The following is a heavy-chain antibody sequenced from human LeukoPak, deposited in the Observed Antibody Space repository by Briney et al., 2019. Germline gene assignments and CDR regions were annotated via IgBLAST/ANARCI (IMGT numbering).Heavy chain of an antibody. D-gene: IGHD5-18*01. CDR3: TRNSYDDYFDY. Sequence: GGSLRLSCAASGFTFSNAWMSWVRQAPGKGLEWVGRIKSKTDGGTTDYVAPVKGRFTISRDDSKNTLYLQMNSLKTEDTAVYYCTRNSYDDYFDYWGQGTLVTVSS. J-gene: IGHJ4*02. CDR2: IKSKTDGGTT. CDR1: GFTFSNAW. V-gene: IGHV3-15*01.